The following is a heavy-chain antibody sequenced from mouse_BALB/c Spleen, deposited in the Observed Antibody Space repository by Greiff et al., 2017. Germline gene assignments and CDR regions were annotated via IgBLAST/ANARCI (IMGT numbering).Heavy chain of an antibody. D-gene: IGHD2-14*01. CDR1: GYTFTSYW. CDR3: ARSNYRAY. Sequence: VQLQQSGAELAQPGASVKMSCKASGYTFTSYWMHWVKQRPGQGLEWIGYINPSTGYTEYNQKFKDKATLTADKSSSTAYMQLSSLTSEDSAVYYCARSNYRAYWGQGTLVTVSA. V-gene: IGHV1-7*01. J-gene: IGHJ3*01. CDR2: INPSTGYT.